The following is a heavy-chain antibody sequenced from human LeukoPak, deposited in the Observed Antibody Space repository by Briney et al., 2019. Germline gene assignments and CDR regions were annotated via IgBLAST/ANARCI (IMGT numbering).Heavy chain of an antibody. V-gene: IGHV1-69*05. CDR1: GGTFSSYA. CDR2: IIPIFGTA. J-gene: IGHJ6*03. Sequence: SVKVSCKASGGTFSSYAISWVRQAPGQGLEWMGGIIPIFGTANYAQKFQGRVTITTDESTSTAYMELSSLRSEDTAVYYCHLYCGGDCPPSAYYYYMDVWGKGTTVTVSS. CDR3: HLYCGGDCPPSAYYYYMDV. D-gene: IGHD2-21*02.